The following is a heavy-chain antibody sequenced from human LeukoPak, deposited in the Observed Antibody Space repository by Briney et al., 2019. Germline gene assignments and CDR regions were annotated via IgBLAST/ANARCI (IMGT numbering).Heavy chain of an antibody. Sequence: PGRSLRLSCAASGFTFSSYGMHWVRQAPGKGLEWVAVISYDGSNKYYADSVKGRFTISRDNSKNTLYLQMNSLRAEDTAVYYCARVSGSGKSYWGQGTLVTVSS. CDR1: GFTFSSYG. V-gene: IGHV3-30*03. CDR2: ISYDGSNK. CDR3: ARVSGSGKSY. J-gene: IGHJ4*02. D-gene: IGHD3-10*01.